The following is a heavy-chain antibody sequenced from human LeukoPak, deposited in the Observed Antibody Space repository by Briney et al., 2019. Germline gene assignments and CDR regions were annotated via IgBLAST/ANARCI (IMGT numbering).Heavy chain of an antibody. V-gene: IGHV5-51*01. Sequence: GESLQISCKGSGYTFTSYWIGWVRQMPGKGLESMGFIYPSDSDTRYSPSFEGQVTISADKSISTAYLQWNSLKASDTAMYYCARHKAGNGWDLDYWGQGTLVTVSS. CDR3: ARHKAGNGWDLDY. D-gene: IGHD6-19*01. CDR1: GYTFTSYW. J-gene: IGHJ4*02. CDR2: IYPSDSDT.